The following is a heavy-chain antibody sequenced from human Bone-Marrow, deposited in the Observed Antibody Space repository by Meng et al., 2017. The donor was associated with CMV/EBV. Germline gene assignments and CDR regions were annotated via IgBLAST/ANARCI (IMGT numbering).Heavy chain of an antibody. CDR1: GGTFSSYA. CDR2: IIPIFGTA. J-gene: IGHJ6*02. Sequence: SVKVSCKASGGTFSSYAISWVRQAPGQGLEWMGGIIPIFGTANYAQKFQGRVTITTDESTSTAYMELSSLRSEDTAVYYCARERCSSTSCWAYYYYGMDVWGQGTMVTVSS. D-gene: IGHD2-2*01. V-gene: IGHV1-69*05. CDR3: ARERCSSTSCWAYYYYGMDV.